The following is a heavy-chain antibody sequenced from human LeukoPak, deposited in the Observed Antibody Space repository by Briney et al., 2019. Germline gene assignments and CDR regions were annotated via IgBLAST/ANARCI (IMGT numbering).Heavy chain of an antibody. J-gene: IGHJ5*02. Sequence: SETLSLTCTVSGGSISSSSYYWGWIRQPPGKGLEWIGSIYYSGSTYYNPSLRSRVTISGDTSKSQVSLKLSSVTAADTAVYYCARNQQLINWFDPWGQGTLVTVSS. D-gene: IGHD6-13*01. V-gene: IGHV4-39*07. CDR2: IYYSGST. CDR1: GGSISSSSYY. CDR3: ARNQQLINWFDP.